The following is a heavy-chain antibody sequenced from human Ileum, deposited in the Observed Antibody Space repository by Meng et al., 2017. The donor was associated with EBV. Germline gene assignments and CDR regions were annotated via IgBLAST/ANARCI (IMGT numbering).Heavy chain of an antibody. CDR1: GYTFGSYG. CDR2: FVNYVDT. Sequence: QVHLLQSGPEVKTPGXSVRVSCKASGYTFGSYGICWVRQAPGQGLEWMGWFVNYVDTYPAPKFQGRVTMTTDTHTNTAFMELRSLTSDDTAVYYCASGTPGRSYCDYWGQGTLVTVSS. D-gene: IGHD2-15*01. CDR3: ASGTPGRSYCDY. V-gene: IGHV1-18*01. J-gene: IGHJ4*02.